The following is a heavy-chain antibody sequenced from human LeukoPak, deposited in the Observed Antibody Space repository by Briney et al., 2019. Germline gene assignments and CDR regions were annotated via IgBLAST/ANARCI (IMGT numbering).Heavy chain of an antibody. CDR2: ISSSSSYI. V-gene: IGHV3-21*01. D-gene: IGHD3-9*01. J-gene: IGHJ4*02. CDR1: GFTFSSYS. Sequence: GGSLRLSCAASGFTFSSYSMNWVRQAPGKGLEWVSSISSSSSYIYYADSVKGRFTISRDNAKNSLYLQMNSLRAEDTAVHYCARIGYDILTGYYYYFDYWGQGTLVTVSS. CDR3: ARIGYDILTGYYYYFDY.